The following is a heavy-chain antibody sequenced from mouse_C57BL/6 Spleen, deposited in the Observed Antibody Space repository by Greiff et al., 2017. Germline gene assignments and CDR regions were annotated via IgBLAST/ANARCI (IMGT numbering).Heavy chain of an antibody. D-gene: IGHD3-2*02. Sequence: VQLQESGPELVKPGASVKISCKASGYAFSSSWMNWVKQRPGKGLEWIGRIYPGDGDTNYNGKFKGKATLTADKSSNTAYMQLSSLTSEDSAVYFCAQTAQADYFDYWGQGTTLTVSS. V-gene: IGHV1-82*01. CDR2: IYPGDGDT. CDR3: AQTAQADYFDY. J-gene: IGHJ2*01. CDR1: GYAFSSSW.